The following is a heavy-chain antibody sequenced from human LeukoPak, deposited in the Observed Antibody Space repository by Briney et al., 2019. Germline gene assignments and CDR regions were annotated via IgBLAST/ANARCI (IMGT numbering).Heavy chain of an antibody. J-gene: IGHJ4*02. CDR3: AKGGRGIN. CDR1: GGPFSGYY. D-gene: IGHD1-26*01. Sequence: SETLSLTCAVYGGPFSGYYWSWIRQPPGKGLEWIGEINHSGSTNYNPSLKSRVTISVDTSKNQFSLKLSSVTAADTAVYYCAKGGRGINWGQGTLVTVSS. CDR2: INHSGST. V-gene: IGHV4-34*01.